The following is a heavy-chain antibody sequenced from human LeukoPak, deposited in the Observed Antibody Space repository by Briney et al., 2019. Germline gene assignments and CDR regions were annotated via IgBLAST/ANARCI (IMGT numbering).Heavy chain of an antibody. CDR1: GFTFSSYA. D-gene: IGHD2-21*01. CDR2: ISGSGGST. CDR3: AKLFRGGDCYSF. Sequence: GGCLRLSCAASGFTFSSYAMSRVRQAPGKGLEWVSAISGSGGSTYYADSVKGRFTISRDNSKNTLYLQMNSLRAEDTAVYYCAKLFRGGDCYSFWGQGTLVTVSS. V-gene: IGHV3-23*01. J-gene: IGHJ4*02.